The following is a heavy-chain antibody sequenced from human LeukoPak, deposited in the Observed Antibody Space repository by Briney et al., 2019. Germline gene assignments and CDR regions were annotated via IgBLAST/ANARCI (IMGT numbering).Heavy chain of an antibody. CDR2: IYYSGST. Sequence: SETLSLTCTVSGGSISSYCWSWIRQPPGKGPEWIGYIYYSGSTNYNPSPKSRVTISVDTSKNQFSLKLSSVTAADTAVYYCATYSSGYYYVAYWGQGTLVTVSS. J-gene: IGHJ4*02. CDR1: GGSISSYC. V-gene: IGHV4-59*01. D-gene: IGHD3-22*01. CDR3: ATYSSGYYYVAY.